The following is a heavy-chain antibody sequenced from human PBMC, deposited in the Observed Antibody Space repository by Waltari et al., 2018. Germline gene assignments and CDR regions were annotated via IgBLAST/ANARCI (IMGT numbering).Heavy chain of an antibody. D-gene: IGHD3-22*01. CDR2: IIPIFGTA. Sequence: QAQLVQSGAEVKKPGSSVKVSCKASGGTFSSYAISWVRQAPGQGLEWMGGIIPIFGTANYAQKFQGRVTITADESTSTAYMELSSLRSEDTAVYYCARASEAGGYYDSSGYYQYWGQGTLVTVSS. J-gene: IGHJ4*02. CDR1: GGTFSSYA. CDR3: ARASEAGGYYDSSGYYQY. V-gene: IGHV1-69*01.